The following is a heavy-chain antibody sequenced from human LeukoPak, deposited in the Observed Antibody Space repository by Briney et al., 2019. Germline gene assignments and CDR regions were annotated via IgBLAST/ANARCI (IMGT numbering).Heavy chain of an antibody. V-gene: IGHV4-34*01. Sequence: SETLSLTCAVYGGSFSGYYWSWIRQPPGKGLEWIGEIYHSGSTNYIPSLKSRVTISIDKSKNQFSLKLSSVTAADTAVYYCAGGSGYAFEYWGQGTLVTVSS. J-gene: IGHJ4*02. D-gene: IGHD3-3*01. CDR2: IYHSGST. CDR3: AGGSGYAFEY. CDR1: GGSFSGYY.